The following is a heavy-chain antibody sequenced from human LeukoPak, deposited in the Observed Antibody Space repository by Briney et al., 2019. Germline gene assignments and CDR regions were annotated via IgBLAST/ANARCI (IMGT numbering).Heavy chain of an antibody. CDR3: AKGGYTYGGRLFDY. D-gene: IGHD5-18*01. V-gene: IGHV3-43*02. CDR1: GFTFDDYV. Sequence: GGSLRLSCAASGFTFDDYVMHWVRQAPGKGLEWVSFISGDGGATYYAHSAKGRFTISRDNGRKSLHLQMHSLRTEDTALYYCAKGGYTYGGRLFDYWGQGTLVTVSS. J-gene: IGHJ4*02. CDR2: ISGDGGAT.